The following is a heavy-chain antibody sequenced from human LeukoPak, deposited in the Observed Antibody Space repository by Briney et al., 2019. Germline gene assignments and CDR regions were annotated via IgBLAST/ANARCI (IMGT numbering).Heavy chain of an antibody. D-gene: IGHD3-22*01. CDR2: IYPGDSDT. V-gene: IGHV5-51*01. CDR1: GYSFTSYW. CDR3: ARRPTYYYDSSGREFDY. J-gene: IGHJ4*02. Sequence: GESLKISRKGSGYSFTSYWIGWVRQMPGKGLEWMGIIYPGDSDTRYSPSFQGQVTISADKSISTAYLQWSSLKASDTAMYYCARRPTYYYDSSGREFDYWGQGTLVTVSS.